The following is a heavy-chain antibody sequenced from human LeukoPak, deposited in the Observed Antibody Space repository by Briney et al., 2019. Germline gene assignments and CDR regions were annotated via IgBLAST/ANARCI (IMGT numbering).Heavy chain of an antibody. V-gene: IGHV3-30*18. J-gene: IGHJ4*02. CDR3: AKELDPYYYDSSGYYFDY. Sequence: GRSLRLSCAASGFTFSSYGMHWVRQAPGKGLELVAVISYDGSNKYYVDSVKGRFTISRDNSKNTLYLQMNSLRAEDTAVYYCAKELDPYYYDSSGYYFDYWGQGTLVTVSS. D-gene: IGHD3-22*01. CDR2: ISYDGSNK. CDR1: GFTFSSYG.